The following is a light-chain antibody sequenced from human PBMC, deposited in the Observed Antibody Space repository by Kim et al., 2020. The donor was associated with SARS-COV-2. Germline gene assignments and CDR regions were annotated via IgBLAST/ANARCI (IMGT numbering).Light chain of an antibody. V-gene: IGLV6-57*02. CDR3: QSSDRNSHVL. CDR2: EDN. Sequence: VTIPVTGLGGSVAYNFVHWSPLRPGSVPTIVIYEDNQRPSGVPHRFSGSIDASSNSASLTISGLQTEDEADYYCQSSDRNSHVLFGGGTQLTVL. CDR1: GGSVAYNF. J-gene: IGLJ3*02.